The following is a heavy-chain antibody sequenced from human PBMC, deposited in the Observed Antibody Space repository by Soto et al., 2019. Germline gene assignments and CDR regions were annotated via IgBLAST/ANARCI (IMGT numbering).Heavy chain of an antibody. V-gene: IGHV4-61*01. CDR2: IYYSGST. D-gene: IGHD2-8*01. Sequence: PSETLSLTCTVSGGSVSSGSYYWSWIRQPPGKGLEWIGYIYYSGSTNYNPSLKSRVTISVDTSKNQFSLKLSSVTAADTAVYYCAREGLGYCTNGVCIGMDVWGQGTTVTV. CDR3: AREGLGYCTNGVCIGMDV. CDR1: GGSVSSGSYY. J-gene: IGHJ6*02.